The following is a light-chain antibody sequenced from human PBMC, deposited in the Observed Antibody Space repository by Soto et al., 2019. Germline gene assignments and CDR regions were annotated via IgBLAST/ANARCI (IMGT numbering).Light chain of an antibody. V-gene: IGKV3-20*01. CDR2: GAS. CDR1: QRVSSSH. Sequence: EIVLTQCPGTLSLPPGERTTLSCRASQRVSSSHLAWYQQKPGQAPRLLIYGASSRATGIPDRFSGSGSGTDFTLTICRLEPEDFAVYYCQQYGSSPWTFGQGTKVDIK. CDR3: QQYGSSPWT. J-gene: IGKJ1*01.